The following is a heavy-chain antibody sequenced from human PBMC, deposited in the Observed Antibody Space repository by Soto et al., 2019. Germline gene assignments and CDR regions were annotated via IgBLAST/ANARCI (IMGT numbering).Heavy chain of an antibody. Sequence: GASVKISCKASGYAFTSYGISWVRQAPGQGLEGMGWISAYNGNTNYAQKLQGRVTMTTDTGTSTAYLEVRNLRSNATAVYYCAGDFGLVEGNWCDPWGQGTLVTASS. CDR3: AGDFGLVEGNWCDP. V-gene: IGHV1-18*01. CDR2: ISAYNGNT. CDR1: GYAFTSYG. D-gene: IGHD3-9*01. J-gene: IGHJ5*02.